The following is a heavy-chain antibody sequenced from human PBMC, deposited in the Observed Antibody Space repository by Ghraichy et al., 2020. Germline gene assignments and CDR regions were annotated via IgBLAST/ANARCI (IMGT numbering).Heavy chain of an antibody. CDR2: IYSGGDT. V-gene: IGHV3-53*01. CDR1: GLTVRNNY. D-gene: IGHD2-8*01. CDR3: ARVLRYCSNGVCYTGEYFDY. Sequence: GGSLRLSCAASGLTVRNNYMTWVRQAPGKGLEWLSVIYSGGDTYYADSVKGRFTISRDNSKNTLSLQMNSLRAEDTAVYYCARVLRYCSNGVCYTGEYFDYWGQGTVVTVSS. J-gene: IGHJ4*02.